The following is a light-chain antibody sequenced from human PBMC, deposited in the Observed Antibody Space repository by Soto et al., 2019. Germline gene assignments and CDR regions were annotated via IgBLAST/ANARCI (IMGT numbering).Light chain of an antibody. CDR3: SSYTSSIL. CDR2: DVS. Sequence: QSALTQPASVSGSPVQSITISCTGTSSDVGGYNYVSWYQQHPGKAPKLMIYDVSNRPSGVSNRFSGSKSGNTASLTISGLQAEDEADYYCSSYTSSILFGGGTKVTVL. CDR1: SSDVGGYNY. V-gene: IGLV2-14*01. J-gene: IGLJ2*01.